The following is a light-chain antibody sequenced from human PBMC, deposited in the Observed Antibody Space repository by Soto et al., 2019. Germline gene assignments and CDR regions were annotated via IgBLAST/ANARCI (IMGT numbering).Light chain of an antibody. CDR1: QSISSW. CDR3: QQYNSYSGWT. Sequence: DIQMTQSHSTLSASVGDRVTITCRGSQSISSWLAWYQQKPGKAPKLLIYDASSLESGVPSRFSGSGSGTEFTLTISSLQPDDFATYYCQQYNSYSGWTFGQVTKVDI. J-gene: IGKJ1*01. V-gene: IGKV1-5*01. CDR2: DAS.